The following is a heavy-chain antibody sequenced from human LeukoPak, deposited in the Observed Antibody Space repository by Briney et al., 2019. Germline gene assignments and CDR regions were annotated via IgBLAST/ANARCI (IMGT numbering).Heavy chain of an antibody. CDR3: ARDQSHYGSGDYAFDI. V-gene: IGHV6-1*01. CDR2: TNYRSKWYN. Sequence: SQTLSLTCAISGDSVSSNSAAWNWIRQSPSRGLEWLGRTNYRSKWYNDYAVSVKSRITINPDTSKNQFSLQLNSVTPEDTAVYYCARDQSHYGSGDYAFDIWGQGTMVTVSS. CDR1: GDSVSSNSAA. J-gene: IGHJ3*02. D-gene: IGHD3-10*01.